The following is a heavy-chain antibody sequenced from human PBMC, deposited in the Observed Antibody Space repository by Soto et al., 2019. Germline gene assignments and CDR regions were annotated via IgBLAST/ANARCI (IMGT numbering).Heavy chain of an antibody. CDR2: INPNSGGT. Sequence: ASVKVSCKASGYTFTGYYMHWVRQAPGQGLEWMGWINPNSGGTNYAQKFQGRVTMTRDTSISTAYMELSRLRSDDTAVYYCARDLKTYYYDSSGLNGMDVWGQGTTVTVSS. V-gene: IGHV1-2*02. CDR3: ARDLKTYYYDSSGLNGMDV. J-gene: IGHJ6*02. CDR1: GYTFTGYY. D-gene: IGHD3-22*01.